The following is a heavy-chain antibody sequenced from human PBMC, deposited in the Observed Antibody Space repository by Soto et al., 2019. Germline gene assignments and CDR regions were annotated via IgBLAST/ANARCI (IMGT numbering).Heavy chain of an antibody. CDR3: ARVPLTVTTPYYFDY. CDR1: GGSVSSGSYY. V-gene: IGHV4-61*01. Sequence: LSLTCTVSGGSVSSGSYYWSWIRQPPGKGLEWIGYIYYSGSTNYNPSLKSRVTISVDTSKNQFSLKLSSVTAADTAVYYCARVPLTVTTPYYFDYWGQGTLVTVSS. D-gene: IGHD4-17*01. J-gene: IGHJ4*02. CDR2: IYYSGST.